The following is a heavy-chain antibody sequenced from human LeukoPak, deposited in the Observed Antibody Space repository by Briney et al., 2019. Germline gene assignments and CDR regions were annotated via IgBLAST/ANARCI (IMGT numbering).Heavy chain of an antibody. V-gene: IGHV3-30-3*01. Sequence: PGGSPRLSCAASGFTFSSYAMHWARQAPGKGLEWVAVISYDGTNKYYADSVKGRFTISRDNSKNTLYLQMNSLRVEGTAVYYCARGYSYDTGGYSDYWGQGTLVTVSS. D-gene: IGHD3-22*01. CDR1: GFTFSSYA. CDR2: ISYDGTNK. CDR3: ARGYSYDTGGYSDY. J-gene: IGHJ4*02.